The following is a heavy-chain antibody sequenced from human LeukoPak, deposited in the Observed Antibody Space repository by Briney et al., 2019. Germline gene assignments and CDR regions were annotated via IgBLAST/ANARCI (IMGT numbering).Heavy chain of an antibody. CDR3: ARLRSKYWFDP. V-gene: IGHV3-30-3*01. CDR2: ISYDGSNE. D-gene: IGHD4-11*01. J-gene: IGHJ5*02. CDR1: GFTFSRYA. Sequence: GGSLRLSCAASGFTFSRYAMHWVRQAPGKGLEWVAVISYDGSNEYYADSVKGRFTISRDNAKNSLYLQMNSLRADDTAVYYCARLRSKYWFDPWGQGTLVTVSS.